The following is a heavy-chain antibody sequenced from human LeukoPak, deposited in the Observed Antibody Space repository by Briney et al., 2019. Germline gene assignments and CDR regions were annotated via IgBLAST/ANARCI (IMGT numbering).Heavy chain of an antibody. CDR2: VYYSGST. Sequence: SETLSLTCTVSGGSISNDYWSWIRQPPGKGLEWIGYVYYSGSTNYNPSLKSRVTISVDTSKNQFSLKQSSVTAADTAVYYCATLGAARPQIYFDYWGQGTLVTVSS. V-gene: IGHV4-59*01. CDR1: GGSISNDY. D-gene: IGHD6-6*01. CDR3: ATLGAARPQIYFDY. J-gene: IGHJ4*02.